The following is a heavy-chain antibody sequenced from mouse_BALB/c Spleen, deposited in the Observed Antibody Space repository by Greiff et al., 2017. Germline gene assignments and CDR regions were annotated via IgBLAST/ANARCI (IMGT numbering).Heavy chain of an antibody. CDR3: ARKGKNFITTAPYAMDY. Sequence: QVQLKQSGAELVRPGSSVKISCKASGYAFSSYWMNWVKQRPGQGLEWIGQIYPGDGDTNYNGKFKGKATLTADKSSSTAYMQLSSLTSEDSAVYFCARKGKNFITTAPYAMDYWGQGTSVTVSS. D-gene: IGHD1-2*01. J-gene: IGHJ4*01. CDR2: IYPGDGDT. CDR1: GYAFSSYW. V-gene: IGHV1-80*01.